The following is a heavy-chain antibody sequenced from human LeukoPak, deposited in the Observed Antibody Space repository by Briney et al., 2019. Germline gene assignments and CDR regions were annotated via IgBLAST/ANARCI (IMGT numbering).Heavy chain of an antibody. V-gene: IGHV3-11*01. CDR2: ISSSGSTI. CDR3: ARDGNPKDDFWSGADYYYGMDV. CDR1: GFTFSDYY. J-gene: IGHJ6*02. D-gene: IGHD3-3*01. Sequence: PGGSLRLSCAASGFTFSDYYMSWIRQAPGKGLEWVSYISSSGSTIYYADSVKGRFTISRDNAKNSLYLQMNSLRAEDTAVYYCARDGNPKDDFWSGADYYYGMDVWGQGTTATVSS.